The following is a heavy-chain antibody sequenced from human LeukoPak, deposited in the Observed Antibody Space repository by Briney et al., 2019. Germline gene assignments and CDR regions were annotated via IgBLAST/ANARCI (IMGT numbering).Heavy chain of an antibody. Sequence: PGGSLRLSCAASAFTFSSYSMNWVRQAPGKGLEWVSSIGSSSSYIYYADSVKGRFTISRDNAKNSLYLQMNSLRAEDTAVYYCARGSRFGVVGRDAFDIWGQGTMVTVSS. CDR2: IGSSSSYI. V-gene: IGHV3-21*01. CDR3: ARGSRFGVVGRDAFDI. J-gene: IGHJ3*02. D-gene: IGHD3-3*01. CDR1: AFTFSSYS.